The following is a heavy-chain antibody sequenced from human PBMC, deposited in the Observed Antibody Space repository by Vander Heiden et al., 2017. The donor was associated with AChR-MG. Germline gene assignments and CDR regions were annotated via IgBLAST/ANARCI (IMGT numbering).Heavy chain of an antibody. V-gene: IGHV3-30-3*01. Sequence: QVHLAESGGGVGQPGRSLSLPLAASGLPLHPYAMQWARQAPGKGLEWVALMSYDGSNTYYADSVKGRFTISRDDSKNTLYLQMNSLGTEDTAVYYCARGWRGRGLGWDSYYFDYWGQGTLVTVSS. D-gene: IGHD3-3*01. CDR2: MSYDGSNT. CDR1: GLPLHPYA. CDR3: ARGWRGRGLGWDSYYFDY. J-gene: IGHJ4*02.